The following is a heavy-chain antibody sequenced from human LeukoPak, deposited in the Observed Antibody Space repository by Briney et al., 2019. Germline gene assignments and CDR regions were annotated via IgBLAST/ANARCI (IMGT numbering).Heavy chain of an antibody. V-gene: IGHV3-23*01. CDR1: GFTFSSYA. J-gene: IGHJ4*02. CDR3: AKGSTMVRGPWSY. Sequence: GGSLRLSCAASGFTFSSYAMSWVRQAPGKGLEWVSAISGSGGSTYYADSVKGRFTISRDNSKNTLYLQMNSLRAEDTAVHYCAKGSTMVRGPWSYWGQGTLVTVSS. CDR2: ISGSGGST. D-gene: IGHD3-10*01.